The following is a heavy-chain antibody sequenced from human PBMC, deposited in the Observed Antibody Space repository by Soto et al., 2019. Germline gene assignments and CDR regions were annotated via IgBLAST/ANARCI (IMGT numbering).Heavy chain of an antibody. CDR3: VREVSDWSSHGSFDF. V-gene: IGHV3-23*01. J-gene: IGHJ3*01. D-gene: IGHD2-21*02. Sequence: GGSLRLSCAASGFTFSAYDMHWVRQTTGKGLEWVSLISNNGGSASHADSVQGRFIISRDNSINTLYLQMNSLRAEDTAIYYCVREVSDWSSHGSFDFWGRGTMVTVSS. CDR2: ISNNGGSA. CDR1: GFTFSAYD.